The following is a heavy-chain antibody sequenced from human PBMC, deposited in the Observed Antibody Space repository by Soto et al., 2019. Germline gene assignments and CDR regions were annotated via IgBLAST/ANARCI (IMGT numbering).Heavy chain of an antibody. CDR3: ATSQKGYNWTYFDH. J-gene: IGHJ4*02. D-gene: IGHD1-20*01. Sequence: SETLSLTCAVSGASISGSYYYWAWLRQSPGKGPEWIGSVFYTGFTSYNPSLESRVSVSVDTSKSQFSLKLSAVTAADTAVYYCATSQKGYNWTYFDHWGQGALVTVSS. CDR2: VFYTGFT. V-gene: IGHV4-39*01. CDR1: GASISGSYYY.